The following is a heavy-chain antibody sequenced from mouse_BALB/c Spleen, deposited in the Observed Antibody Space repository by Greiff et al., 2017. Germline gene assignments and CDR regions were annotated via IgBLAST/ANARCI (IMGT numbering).Heavy chain of an antibody. J-gene: IGHJ3*01. D-gene: IGHD4-1*01. CDR3: ARLAGTVFAY. CDR1: GYTFTSYT. V-gene: IGHV1-4*02. CDR2: INPSSGYT. Sequence: QVQLKQSAAELARPGASVKMSCKASGYTFTSYTMHWVKQRPGQGLEWIGYINPSSGYTEYNQKFKDKTTLTADKSSSTAYMQLSSLTSEDSAVYYCARLAGTVFAYWGQGTLVTVSA.